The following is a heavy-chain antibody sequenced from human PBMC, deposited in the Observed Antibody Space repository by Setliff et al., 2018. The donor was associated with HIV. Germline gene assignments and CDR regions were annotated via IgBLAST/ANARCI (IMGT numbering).Heavy chain of an antibody. J-gene: IGHJ4*02. V-gene: IGHV3-33*01. D-gene: IGHD1-7*01. CDR3: ARDLEQELRKVDY. Sequence: GGSLRLSCAASGFTFSSYGRHWVRQAPGKGLEWVALIWYDGTNKYYADSVKGRFTISRDSSKNTLYLQMNSLRVEDTAVYYCARDLEQELRKVDYWGQGTLVTVSS. CDR1: GFTFSSYG. CDR2: IWYDGTNK.